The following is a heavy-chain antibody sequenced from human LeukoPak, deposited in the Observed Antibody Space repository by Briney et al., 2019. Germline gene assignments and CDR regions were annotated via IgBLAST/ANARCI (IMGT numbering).Heavy chain of an antibody. D-gene: IGHD5-24*01. V-gene: IGHV3-48*02. Sequence: GGSLRLSCAASGFTFSSYSMNWVRQARGKGLEWVSYISSGSTTIYYADSVKGRFTISRDNAKNSLYLQMNSLRDEDTAVYYCASGPDGYNSHFDYWGQGTLVTVSS. CDR2: ISSGSTTI. CDR3: ASGPDGYNSHFDY. J-gene: IGHJ4*02. CDR1: GFTFSSYS.